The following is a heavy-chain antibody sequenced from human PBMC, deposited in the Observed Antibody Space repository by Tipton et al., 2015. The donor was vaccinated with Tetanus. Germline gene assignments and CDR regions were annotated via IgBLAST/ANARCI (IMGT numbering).Heavy chain of an antibody. D-gene: IGHD2-15*01. CDR3: AREADWSGGSCFFRDFDN. V-gene: IGHV3-33*01. CDR2: SWYDGTDK. J-gene: IGHJ4*02. CDR1: GFIFSSYG. Sequence: LRLSCAASGFIFSSYGIHWVRQAPGRGLEWVAVSWYDGTDKYYADSVKGRFTISRDNSKNTLYLQMNSLRAEDTAVCYCAREADWSGGSCFFRDFDNWGRGTQVTVSS.